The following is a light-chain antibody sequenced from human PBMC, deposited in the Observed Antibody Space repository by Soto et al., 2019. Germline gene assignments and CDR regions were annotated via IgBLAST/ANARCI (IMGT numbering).Light chain of an antibody. CDR2: YGS. V-gene: IGKV3-15*01. Sequence: IVMAQSSATLSFSPVERVTFSCRASQGIRNHLAWYQHKPGQAPRLLISYGSAGATGIPARFSGSGSGTEFTLTINSLQSEDFAVYYCQQFYTWPVTFGGGTKVDIK. J-gene: IGKJ4*01. CDR3: QQFYTWPVT. CDR1: QGIRNH.